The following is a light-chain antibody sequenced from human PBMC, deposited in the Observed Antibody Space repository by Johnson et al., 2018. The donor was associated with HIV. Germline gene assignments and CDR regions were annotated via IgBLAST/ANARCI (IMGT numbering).Light chain of an antibody. CDR3: ATWDSSLSAGGV. V-gene: IGLV1-51*02. J-gene: IGLJ1*01. CDR1: SSNIGNNY. Sequence: QSVLTQPPSVSAAPGQKVTISCSGSSSNIGNNYVSWYQQLPGTAPKLLIYENNKRPSGIPDRFSGSKSGTSATLGITGLQTGDEADYHCATWDSSLSAGGVFGTGTKVTVL. CDR2: ENN.